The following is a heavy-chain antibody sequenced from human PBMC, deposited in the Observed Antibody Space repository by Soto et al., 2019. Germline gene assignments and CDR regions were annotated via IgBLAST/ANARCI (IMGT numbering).Heavy chain of an antibody. CDR2: INAGNGNT. Sequence: GASVKVSCKASGYTFTSYPMHWVRQAPGQRLEWMGRINAGNGNTKYSQKFQGRVTITRDTSASTAYMELSSLRSEDTAVYYCARGPRSGWFFFDYWGQGTLVTVSS. D-gene: IGHD6-19*01. J-gene: IGHJ4*02. CDR1: GYTFTSYP. V-gene: IGHV1-3*01. CDR3: ARGPRSGWFFFDY.